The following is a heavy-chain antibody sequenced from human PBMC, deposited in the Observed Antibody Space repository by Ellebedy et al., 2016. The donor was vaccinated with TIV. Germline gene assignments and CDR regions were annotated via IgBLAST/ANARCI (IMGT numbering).Heavy chain of an antibody. V-gene: IGHV1-2*02. J-gene: IGHJ3*02. CDR3: ARDHERAFDI. CDR2: INPNSGGT. Sequence: AASVKVSCKASGYSFTGYYMHWVRQAPGQGLEWMGWINPNSGGTKYAQKFRGRVTMTRDTSISTAYMDLSRLRSDDTAMYYCARDHERAFDIWGQGTMVIVS. CDR1: GYSFTGYY.